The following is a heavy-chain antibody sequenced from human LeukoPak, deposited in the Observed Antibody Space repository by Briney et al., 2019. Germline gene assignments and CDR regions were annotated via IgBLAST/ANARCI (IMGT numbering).Heavy chain of an antibody. CDR3: ARSDIAVAGPEY. J-gene: IGHJ4*02. CDR2: INAGNGNT. V-gene: IGHV1-3*01. Sequence: ALVKVSCKASGYTFTSYAMHWVRQAPGQRLEWMGWINAGNGNTKYSQKFQGRVTITRDTSASTAYMELSSLRSEDTAVYYCARSDIAVAGPEYWGQGTLVTVSS. D-gene: IGHD6-19*01. CDR1: GYTFTSYA.